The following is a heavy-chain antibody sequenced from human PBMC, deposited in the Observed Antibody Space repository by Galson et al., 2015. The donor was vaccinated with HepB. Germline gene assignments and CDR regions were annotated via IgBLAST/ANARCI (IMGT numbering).Heavy chain of an antibody. CDR1: GFTFSSYG. Sequence: SLRLSCAASGFTFSSYGMHWVRQAPGKGLEWVAFIRYDGSSKYYADSVKGRFTISRDNSKNTLYLQMNSLRAEDTAVYYCAKDRVVVTASYYFDYWGQGTLVTVSS. CDR3: AKDRVVVTASYYFDY. V-gene: IGHV3-30*02. CDR2: IRYDGSSK. J-gene: IGHJ4*02. D-gene: IGHD2-21*02.